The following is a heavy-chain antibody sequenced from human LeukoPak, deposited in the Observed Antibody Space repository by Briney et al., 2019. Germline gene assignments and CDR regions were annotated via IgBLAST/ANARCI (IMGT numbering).Heavy chain of an antibody. CDR1: VYTFTSYG. J-gene: IGHJ6*02. D-gene: IGHD3-9*01. CDR2: ICAYNGNT. Sequence: GASVKVSCKASVYTFTSYGISWVRQAPGQGLEWMGWICAYNGNTNYAQKLQGRVTMTTDTSTSTAYMELRSLRSDDTAVYYCARVLRRDILTGYYPRYYYYGMDVWGQGTTVTVSS. V-gene: IGHV1-18*01. CDR3: ARVLRRDILTGYYPRYYYYGMDV.